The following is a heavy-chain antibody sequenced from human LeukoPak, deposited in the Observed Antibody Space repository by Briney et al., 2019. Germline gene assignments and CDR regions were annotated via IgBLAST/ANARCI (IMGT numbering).Heavy chain of an antibody. J-gene: IGHJ4*02. CDR1: GFIFSNYA. CDR3: AKWPEGAMDYFDY. D-gene: IGHD3-16*01. Sequence: PGGSLRLSCAASGFIFSNYAMSWVRQAPGKGLEWVSAITNSGGTTYYADSVKGRFTISRDNSKNTLYLEMSSLRVEDTAIYYCAKWPEGAMDYFDYWGQGTLVTVSS. V-gene: IGHV3-23*01. CDR2: ITNSGGTT.